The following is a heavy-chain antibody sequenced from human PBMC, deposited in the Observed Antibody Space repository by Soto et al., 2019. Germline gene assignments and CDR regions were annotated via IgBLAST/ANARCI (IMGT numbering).Heavy chain of an antibody. CDR2: INHSGST. Sequence: SETLSLTCAVYGGSFSGYYWSWIRQPPGKGLEWIGEINHSGSTNYNPSLKSRVTISVDTSKNQFSLKLSSVTAADTAVYYCARGVIVLRLDAKPLFKDVRGRGTTVTVSS. CDR3: ARGVIVLRLDAKPLFKDV. D-gene: IGHD2-8*01. V-gene: IGHV4-34*01. J-gene: IGHJ6*04. CDR1: GGSFSGYY.